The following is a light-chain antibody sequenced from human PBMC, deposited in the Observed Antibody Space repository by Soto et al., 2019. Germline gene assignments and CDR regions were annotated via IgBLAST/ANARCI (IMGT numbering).Light chain of an antibody. Sequence: EIVLTQSPGTLSLSPGERATLSCRASQSVSSTYLAWYQQKPGQAPRLLIYGASSRATGIPDRFSGSGSGTDFTLTISRLEPGDVAVYYCQQYGSSPLFAFGPGTKVEI. J-gene: IGKJ3*01. CDR1: QSVSSTY. V-gene: IGKV3-20*01. CDR2: GAS. CDR3: QQYGSSPLFA.